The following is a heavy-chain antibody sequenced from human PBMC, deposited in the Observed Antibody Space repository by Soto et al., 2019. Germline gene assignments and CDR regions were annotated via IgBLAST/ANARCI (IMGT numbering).Heavy chain of an antibody. J-gene: IGHJ4*02. CDR3: AREYRLRAGKFYY. D-gene: IGHD5-18*01. CDR1: GGSFSGYY. V-gene: IGHV4-34*01. CDR2: INHSGST. Sequence: SETLSLTCAVYGGSFSGYYWSWIRQPPGKGLEWIGEINHSGSTNYNPSLKSRVTISVDTSKNQFSLKLSSVTAADTAVYYCAREYRLRAGKFYYWGQGTLVTVSS.